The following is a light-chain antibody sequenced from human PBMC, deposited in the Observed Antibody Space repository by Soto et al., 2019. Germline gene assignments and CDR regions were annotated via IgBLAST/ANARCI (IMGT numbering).Light chain of an antibody. V-gene: IGKV3-15*01. CDR1: QSVSAN. Sequence: EIVMTQSPATLSVSPGERATLSFGASQSVSANLAWYQQKPGQAPRLLIYGASTRATGIPARFSGSGSGTEFTLTISSLQSEDFAVYYCQQYSNWPTFGQGTKVDIK. J-gene: IGKJ1*01. CDR2: GAS. CDR3: QQYSNWPT.